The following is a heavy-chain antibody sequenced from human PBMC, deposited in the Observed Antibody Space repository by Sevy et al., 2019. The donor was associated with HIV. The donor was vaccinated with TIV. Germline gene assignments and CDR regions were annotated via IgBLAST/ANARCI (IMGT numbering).Heavy chain of an antibody. Sequence: GGSLRLSCATSGFTFSTYWMHWVRQAPGKGLVWVSRINSDGSTTSYADSVKGQFTISRDNAKNTLYLQMNSLRAEDTALYYCARGGGYYYDSSGYYQGYWGQGTLVTVSS. CDR1: GFTFSTYW. CDR2: INSDGSTT. D-gene: IGHD3-22*01. CDR3: ARGGGYYYDSSGYYQGY. J-gene: IGHJ4*02. V-gene: IGHV3-74*01.